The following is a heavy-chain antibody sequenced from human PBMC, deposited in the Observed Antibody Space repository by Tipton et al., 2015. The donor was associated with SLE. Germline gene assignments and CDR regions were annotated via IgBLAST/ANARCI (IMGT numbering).Heavy chain of an antibody. D-gene: IGHD6-6*01. J-gene: IGHJ6*03. CDR3: ARGLTYSSSSYCYYYYMDV. CDR1: GGSFSGYY. Sequence: TLSLTCAVYGGSFSGYYWSWIRQPPGKGLEWIGEINHSGSTNYNPSLKSRVTISVDTSKNQFSLKLSSVTAADTAVYYCARGLTYSSSSYCYYYYMDVRGKGTTVTVSS. V-gene: IGHV4-34*01. CDR2: INHSGST.